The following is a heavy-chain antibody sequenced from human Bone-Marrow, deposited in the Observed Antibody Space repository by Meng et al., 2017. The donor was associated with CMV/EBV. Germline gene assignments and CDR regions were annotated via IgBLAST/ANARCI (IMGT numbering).Heavy chain of an antibody. J-gene: IGHJ6*02. CDR2: IRSKANSYAT. D-gene: IGHD2-2*01. CDR3: RVVVPAATAPDSTYGMDV. CDR1: GFTFSSYA. Sequence: GESLKISCAASGFTFSSYAMSWVRQASGKGLEWVGRIRSKANSYATAYAASVKGRFTISRDDSKNTAYLQMNSLKTEDTAVYYCRVVVPAATAPDSTYGMDVWGQGTTVTVSS. V-gene: IGHV3-73*01.